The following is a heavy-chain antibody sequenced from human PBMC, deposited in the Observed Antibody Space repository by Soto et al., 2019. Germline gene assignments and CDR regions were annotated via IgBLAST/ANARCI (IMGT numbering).Heavy chain of an antibody. V-gene: IGHV1-46*01. D-gene: IGHD1-20*01. CDR2: INPTGDKI. Sequence: GASVKVSCKTSGYIFIHHYIHWVRQAPGQGLEWMGIINPTGDKIDYSRKFQGRLTLTTDTSTSTAYMELSSLRSEDTAVYYCARDKITGILDYWGQGTLVTVSS. CDR3: ARDKITGILDY. J-gene: IGHJ4*02. CDR1: GYIFIHHY.